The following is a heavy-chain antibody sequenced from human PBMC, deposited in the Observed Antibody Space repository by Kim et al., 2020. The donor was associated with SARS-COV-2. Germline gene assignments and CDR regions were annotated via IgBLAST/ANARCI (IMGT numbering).Heavy chain of an antibody. V-gene: IGHV3-30*04. CDR2: ISYDGSNK. Sequence: GGSLRLSCAASGFTFSSYAMHWVRQAPGKGLEWVAVISYDGSNKYYVDSVKGRFTISRDNSKNTLYLQMNSLRAEDTAVYYCARAPRNYDFWSGYSARYYYYGMDVWGQGTTVTVSS. CDR3: ARAPRNYDFWSGYSARYYYYGMDV. CDR1: GFTFSSYA. D-gene: IGHD3-3*01. J-gene: IGHJ6*02.